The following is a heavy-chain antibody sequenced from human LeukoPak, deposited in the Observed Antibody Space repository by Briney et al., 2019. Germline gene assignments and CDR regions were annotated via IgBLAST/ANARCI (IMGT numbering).Heavy chain of an antibody. CDR2: ISWNTGSI. V-gene: IGHV3-9*03. J-gene: IGHJ6*03. CDR3: AKSAQRYYYYHMDV. D-gene: IGHD1-1*01. CDR1: GFTFSSYD. Sequence: PGGSLRLSCAASGFTFSSYDMHWVRQAPGKGLEWVSGISWNTGSIGYADSVKGRFTISRDNDKNTLYLQMNSLRAEDMALYYCAKSAQRYYYYHMDVWGKGTTVTVSS.